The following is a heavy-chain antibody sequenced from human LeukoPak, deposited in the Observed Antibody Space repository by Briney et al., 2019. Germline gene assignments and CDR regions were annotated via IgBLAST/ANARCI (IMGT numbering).Heavy chain of an antibody. J-gene: IGHJ6*04. CDR2: INHSGST. Sequence: SETLSLTCAVYGGSFSGYYRIWIRQPPGKGLEWIGEINHSGSTNYNPSLKSRITISVDTSKNQFSLKVSSVTAADTAVYYCARQKLAQDYYYGMDVWNKGTTVTVSS. CDR1: GGSFSGYY. D-gene: IGHD6-13*01. V-gene: IGHV4-34*01. CDR3: ARQKLAQDYYYGMDV.